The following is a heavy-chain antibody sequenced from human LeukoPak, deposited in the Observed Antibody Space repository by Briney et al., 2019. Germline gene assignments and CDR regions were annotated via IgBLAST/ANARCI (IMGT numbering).Heavy chain of an antibody. V-gene: IGHV4-59*08. CDR3: ARHLPRSPYFYYYMDV. J-gene: IGHJ6*03. CDR2: IYYSGST. CDR1: GGPISTYY. Sequence: SETLSLTCIVSGGPISTYYWSWIRRPPGKGLEWIGYIYYSGSTNYNPSLKSRVTMSVDTSKNQFSLKLSSVTAADTAVYYCARHLPRSPYFYYYMDVWGKGTTVTVSS.